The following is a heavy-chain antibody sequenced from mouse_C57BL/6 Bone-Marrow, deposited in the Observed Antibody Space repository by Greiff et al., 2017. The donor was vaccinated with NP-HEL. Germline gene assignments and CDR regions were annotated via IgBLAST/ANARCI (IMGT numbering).Heavy chain of an antibody. Sequence: EVKLQQSGPELVKPGASVKISCKASGYSFTDYNMNWVKQSNGKSLEWIGVINPNYGTTSYNQKFKGKATLTVDQSSSTAYMQLNSLTSEDSAVYYCARSGYGNYLYYAMDYWGQGTSVTVSS. D-gene: IGHD2-1*01. CDR2: INPNYGTT. J-gene: IGHJ4*01. CDR3: ARSGYGNYLYYAMDY. CDR1: GYSFTDYN. V-gene: IGHV1-39*01.